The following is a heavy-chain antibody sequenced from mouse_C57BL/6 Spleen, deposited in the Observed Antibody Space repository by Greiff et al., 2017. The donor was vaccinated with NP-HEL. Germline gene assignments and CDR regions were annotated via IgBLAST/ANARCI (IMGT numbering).Heavy chain of an antibody. CDR3: AREGLRLPAFAY. Sequence: EVQLQQSGPELMKPGASVKISCKASGYTFTDYYMNWVKQSHGKSLEWIGDINPNNGGTRYNQKFKGKATLTVDKSSSTAYMELRSLTSEDSAVYYCAREGLRLPAFAYWGQGTLVTVSA. J-gene: IGHJ3*01. D-gene: IGHD2-4*01. V-gene: IGHV1-26*01. CDR1: GYTFTDYY. CDR2: INPNNGGT.